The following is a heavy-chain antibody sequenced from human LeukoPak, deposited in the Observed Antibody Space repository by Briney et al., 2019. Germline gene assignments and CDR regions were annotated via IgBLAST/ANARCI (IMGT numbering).Heavy chain of an antibody. V-gene: IGHV3-23*01. J-gene: IGHJ4*02. Sequence: QAGGSLRLSCAASGFTFSSYAMSWVRQAPGKGLEWVSAISGSGGSTYYADSVKGRFTISRDNSKNTLYLQMNSLRAEDTAVYYCAKDVSYGMAFDYWGQGTLVTVSS. CDR1: GFTFSSYA. D-gene: IGHD4-17*01. CDR2: ISGSGGST. CDR3: AKDVSYGMAFDY.